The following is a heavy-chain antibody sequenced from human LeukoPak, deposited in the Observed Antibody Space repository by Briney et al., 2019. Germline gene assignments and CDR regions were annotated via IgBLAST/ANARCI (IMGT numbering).Heavy chain of an antibody. V-gene: IGHV3-23*01. J-gene: IGHJ5*02. D-gene: IGHD6-6*01. CDR2: ISGSGGST. CDR1: GFTFSSYA. Sequence: GGSLRLSCAASGFTFSSYAMSWARQAPGKGLEWVSAISGSGGSTFYADSVKGRFTISRDNSKNTLYLQMNSLRAEDTAVYYCAKDIAARPGYNWFDPWGQGTQVTVSS. CDR3: AKDIAARPGYNWFDP.